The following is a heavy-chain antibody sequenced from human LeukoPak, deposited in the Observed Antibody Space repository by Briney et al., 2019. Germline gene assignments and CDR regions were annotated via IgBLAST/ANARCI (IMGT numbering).Heavy chain of an antibody. CDR3: ARDLWESPARGTSSWALDY. J-gene: IGHJ4*02. CDR2: ISSNGDNT. CDR1: GFTFSTYV. D-gene: IGHD2-2*01. V-gene: IGHV3-64*04. Sequence: PGGSLRLSCSVSGFTFSTYVMHWVRQAPGKGLEYASAISSNGDNTYYADSVKGRFTISRDNSKNTLYLQMNSLRAEDTAVYYCARDLWESPARGTSSWALDYWGQGTLVTVSS.